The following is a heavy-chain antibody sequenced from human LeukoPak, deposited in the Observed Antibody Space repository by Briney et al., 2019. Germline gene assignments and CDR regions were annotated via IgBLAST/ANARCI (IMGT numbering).Heavy chain of an antibody. J-gene: IGHJ4*02. Sequence: PGGSLRLSCVASAFTFARHWMSWVRQAPGQPLEWVATIRQDGGEKYYLDSVKGRFIISRDNARNSLSLQMDSLRVEDTAVYYCARLSGESTIYDYWGQGTLVTVSS. CDR1: AFTFARHW. D-gene: IGHD5/OR15-5a*01. CDR3: ARLSGESTIYDY. V-gene: IGHV3-7*01. CDR2: IRQDGGEK.